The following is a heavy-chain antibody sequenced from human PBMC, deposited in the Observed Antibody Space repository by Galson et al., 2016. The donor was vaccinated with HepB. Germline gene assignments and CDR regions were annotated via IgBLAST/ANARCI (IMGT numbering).Heavy chain of an antibody. D-gene: IGHD5-12*01. CDR2: INWDGSKT. V-gene: IGHV3-43*02. Sequence: SLRLSCAASGFTFDDYAMEWVRQAPGKGLEWLSLINWDGSKTYTADSVKGRFTISRDNNERSVFLEMNSLRIEDPAVYYCARDVNSGYYFDVFDIWGQGTTVIVSS. CDR3: ARDVNSGYYFDVFDI. J-gene: IGHJ3*02. CDR1: GFTFDDYA.